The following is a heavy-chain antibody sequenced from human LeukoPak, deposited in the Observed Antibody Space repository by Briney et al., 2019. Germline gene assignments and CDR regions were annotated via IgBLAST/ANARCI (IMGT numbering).Heavy chain of an antibody. Sequence: PSETLSLTCAVYGGSLSGYYWSWIRQPPGKGLEWIGEINHSGSTNNNPSLKSRVTISVDTSKNQFSLKLSSVTAADTAVYYCARRVGRYFGERAYYYNYMDVWGKGTTVTISS. J-gene: IGHJ6*03. V-gene: IGHV4-34*01. CDR3: ARRVGRYFGERAYYYNYMDV. D-gene: IGHD3-10*01. CDR1: GGSLSGYY. CDR2: INHSGST.